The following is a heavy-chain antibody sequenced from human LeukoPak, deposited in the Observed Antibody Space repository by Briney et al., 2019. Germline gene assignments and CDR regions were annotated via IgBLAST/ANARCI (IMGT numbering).Heavy chain of an antibody. CDR1: GGTFSSYA. CDR2: IIPIFGTA. CDR3: ARDYSSGLNNWFDP. D-gene: IGHD6-19*01. V-gene: IGHV1-69*13. J-gene: IGHJ5*02. Sequence: SVKVSCRASGGTFSSYAISWVRQAPGQGLEWMGGIIPIFGTANYAQKFQGRVTITADESKSTAYMELSSLRSEDTAVYYCARDYSSGLNNWFDPWGQGTLVTVSS.